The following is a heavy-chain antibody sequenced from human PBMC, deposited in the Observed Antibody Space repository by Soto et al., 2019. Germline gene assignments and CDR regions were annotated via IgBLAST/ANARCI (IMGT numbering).Heavy chain of an antibody. CDR2: IIPIFGTA. V-gene: IGHV1-69*12. CDR1: GGTFSSFA. Sequence: QVQLVQSGAEVKKPGSSVKVSCTASGGTFSSFAISWVRQAPGQGLEWMGGIIPIFGTANYAQKFQGRVTIAADESTITAYMELSSLRSEDTAVYYCARVKGLERSFDYWGQGTLVTVSS. D-gene: IGHD1-1*01. CDR3: ARVKGLERSFDY. J-gene: IGHJ4*02.